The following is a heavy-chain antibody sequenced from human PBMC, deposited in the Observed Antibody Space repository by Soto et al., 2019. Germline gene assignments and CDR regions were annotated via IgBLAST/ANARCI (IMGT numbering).Heavy chain of an antibody. CDR1: GFTFSSYG. V-gene: IGHV3-30*18. CDR2: ISYDGSNK. CDR3: EKDYSGSYFDY. J-gene: IGHJ4*02. D-gene: IGHD1-26*01. Sequence: GGSLRLSCAASGFTFSSYGMHWVRQAPGKGLEWVAVISYDGSNKYYADSVKGRFTISRDNSKNTLYLQMNSLRAEDTAVYYCEKDYSGSYFDYWGQGTLVTVSS.